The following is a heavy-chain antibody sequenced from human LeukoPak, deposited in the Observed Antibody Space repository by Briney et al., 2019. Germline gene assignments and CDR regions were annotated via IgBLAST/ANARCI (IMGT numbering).Heavy chain of an antibody. Sequence: ASVKVSCKASGYIFTDYYMHWVRQAPGQGLEWMGWVNPNSGGTNYAQKFQGRVTMTRDTSTSTAYMELTRLRSDDTAVYYCARDGASTLIDAFDIWGQGTMVTVSS. CDR3: ARDGASTLIDAFDI. CDR2: VNPNSGGT. D-gene: IGHD1-26*01. J-gene: IGHJ3*02. CDR1: GYIFTDYY. V-gene: IGHV1-2*02.